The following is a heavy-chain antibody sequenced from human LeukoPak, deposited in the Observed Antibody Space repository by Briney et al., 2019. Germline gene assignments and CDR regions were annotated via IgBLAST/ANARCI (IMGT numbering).Heavy chain of an antibody. V-gene: IGHV1-69*13. J-gene: IGHJ4*02. Sequence: ASVKVSCKASGYTFTSYGISWVRQAPGQGLEWMGGIIPIFGTANYAQKFQGRVTITADESTSTAYMELSSLRSEDTAVYYCAREAGGSMVRGVILPTLDYWGQGTLVTVSS. CDR1: GYTFTSYG. CDR3: AREAGGSMVRGVILPTLDY. D-gene: IGHD3-10*01. CDR2: IIPIFGTA.